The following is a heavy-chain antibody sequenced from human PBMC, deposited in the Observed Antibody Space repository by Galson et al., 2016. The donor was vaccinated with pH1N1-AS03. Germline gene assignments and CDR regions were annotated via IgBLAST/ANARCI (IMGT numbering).Heavy chain of an antibody. CDR1: GFRVSSDS. D-gene: IGHD5-24*01. Sequence: SLRLSCAASGFRVSSDSMTWVRQAPGKGLEWVSVIHSGGGTYYAGSVKGRFSLSRDNFKNTVDLQMNRLRTEDTAVYYFARDLEMPTAHWGQGTLVTVSS. CDR2: IHSGGGT. V-gene: IGHV3-53*05. CDR3: ARDLEMPTAH. J-gene: IGHJ4*02.